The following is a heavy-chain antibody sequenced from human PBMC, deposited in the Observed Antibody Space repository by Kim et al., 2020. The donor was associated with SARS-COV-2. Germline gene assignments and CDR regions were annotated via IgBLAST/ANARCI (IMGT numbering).Heavy chain of an antibody. Sequence: GGSLRLSCAASGFTFSTFVMHWVRQAPGKGLEWLALISNDGRNEYYEDSVKGLFTISRDNFKNILYLQMNSLTAEDTAVYFCARAKWFSHEDVSYGYYGMDVWSRGTTVTVSS. CDR1: GFTFSTFV. J-gene: IGHJ6*02. V-gene: IGHV3-30*03. CDR3: ARAKWFSHEDVSYGYYGMDV. D-gene: IGHD3-22*01. CDR2: ISNDGRNE.